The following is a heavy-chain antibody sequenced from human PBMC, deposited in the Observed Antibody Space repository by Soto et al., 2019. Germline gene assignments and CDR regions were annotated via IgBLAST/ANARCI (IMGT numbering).Heavy chain of an antibody. CDR1: GYTFTSYG. CDR2: ISAYNGNT. Sequence: ASVKVSCKASGYTFTSYGISWVRQAPGQGLEWMGWISAYNGNTNYAQKLQGRVTMTTDTSTSTAYMELRSLRSDDTAVYYCARSAYIVLMVYATTTLDNWFDPWGQGTLVTVSS. V-gene: IGHV1-18*01. D-gene: IGHD2-8*01. J-gene: IGHJ5*02. CDR3: ARSAYIVLMVYATTTLDNWFDP.